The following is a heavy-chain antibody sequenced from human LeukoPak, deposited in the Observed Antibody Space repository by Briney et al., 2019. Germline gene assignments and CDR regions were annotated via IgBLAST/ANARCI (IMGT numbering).Heavy chain of an antibody. CDR3: ARNPRNLGYGDY. J-gene: IGHJ4*02. CDR2: IKQDGSEM. CDR1: GFTFSDYW. D-gene: IGHD2-15*01. Sequence: RGSLRLSCAASGFTFSDYWMTWVRQAPGKGLEWVANIKQDGSEMYYVDSVKGRFTISRDNAKNSLYLQMKSLRAEDTAVYYCARNPRNLGYGDYWGQGTLVTVSS. V-gene: IGHV3-7*01.